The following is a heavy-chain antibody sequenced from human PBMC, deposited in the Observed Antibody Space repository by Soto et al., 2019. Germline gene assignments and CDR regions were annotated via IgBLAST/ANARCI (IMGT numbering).Heavy chain of an antibody. V-gene: IGHV4-30-4*02. Sequence: SETLSLTCTVSGGSISSGNYYWSWIRQPPGKGLEWIGFISYSGSTYYNASLKSRFTISVDTSKNQFSLKLSSVTAADTAVYYCARVKSSSSWLREDYGMDVWGQGTTVTVSS. CDR2: ISYSGST. CDR1: GGSISSGNYY. D-gene: IGHD6-13*01. CDR3: ARVKSSSSWLREDYGMDV. J-gene: IGHJ6*02.